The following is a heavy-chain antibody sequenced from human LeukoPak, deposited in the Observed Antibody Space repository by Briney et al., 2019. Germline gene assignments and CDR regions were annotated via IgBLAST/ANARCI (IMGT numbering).Heavy chain of an antibody. J-gene: IGHJ4*02. V-gene: IGHV3-21*01. CDR3: ARDRRGPMYSGSYPLDY. CDR2: ISSGSSYI. D-gene: IGHD1-26*01. Sequence: PGGSLRLSCAASGFTFSSYSMNWVRQAPGKGLEWVSSISSGSSYIYYADSVKGRFTISRDNAKNSLYLQMNSLRAEDTAVYYCARDRRGPMYSGSYPLDYWGQGTLVTVSS. CDR1: GFTFSSYS.